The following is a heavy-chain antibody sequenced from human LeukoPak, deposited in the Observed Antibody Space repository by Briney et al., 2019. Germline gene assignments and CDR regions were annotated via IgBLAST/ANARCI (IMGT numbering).Heavy chain of an antibody. V-gene: IGHV4-30-2*01. CDR2: IYHSGST. CDR1: GGSISSGGYY. J-gene: IGHJ3*02. CDR3: ARDRPSRQQLVPGAFDI. D-gene: IGHD6-13*01. Sequence: PSATLSLTCTVSGGSISSGGYYWSWIRQPRGKGLEWIGYIYHSGSTYYNPSLKSRVSISVDRSKNQFSLKLSSVTAADTAVYYRARDRPSRQQLVPGAFDIWGQGTMVTVSS.